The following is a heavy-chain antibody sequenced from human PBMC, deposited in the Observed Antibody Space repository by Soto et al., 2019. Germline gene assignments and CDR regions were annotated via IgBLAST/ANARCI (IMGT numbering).Heavy chain of an antibody. CDR1: GFTFSSYA. V-gene: IGHV3-23*01. J-gene: IGHJ6*03. CDR2: ISGRGGST. D-gene: IGHD3-9*01. Sequence: EVQLLESGGGLVQPGGSLRLSCAASGFTFSSYAMSWVRQAPGKGLEWVSAISGRGGSTYYADSVKGQFTISGDNSKNTLNLQMNSLRAEDTAVYYCATKKYYDILTGYLGYYDYYRDVWGKGTTVTVSS. CDR3: ATKKYYDILTGYLGYYDYYRDV.